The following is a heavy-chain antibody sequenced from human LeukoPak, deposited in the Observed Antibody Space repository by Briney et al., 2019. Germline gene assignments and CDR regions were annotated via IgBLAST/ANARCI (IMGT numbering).Heavy chain of an antibody. CDR3: ARDRYYGSGEYNWFDP. J-gene: IGHJ5*02. CDR2: ISYDGSNK. Sequence: PGGSLRLSCAASGFTFSSYGMHWVRQAPGKGLEWVAVISYDGSNKYYADSVKGRFTISRDNSKNTLYLQMNSLRAEDTAVYYCARDRYYGSGEYNWFDPWGQGTLVTVSS. V-gene: IGHV3-30*03. CDR1: GFTFSSYG. D-gene: IGHD3-10*01.